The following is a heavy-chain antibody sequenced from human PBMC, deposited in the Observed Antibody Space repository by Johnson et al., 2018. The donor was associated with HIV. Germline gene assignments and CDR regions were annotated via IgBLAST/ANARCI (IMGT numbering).Heavy chain of an antibody. J-gene: IGHJ3*02. CDR2: INYYGSST. D-gene: IGHD3-22*01. Sequence: VQLVESGGGVVRPGGSLRLSCVASGFTFDDYGMSWVRQVPGKGLEWVSGINYYGSSTGYADSVKGRFTISRDNAKNSLYLQMNSLRVEETALYYCARGFSSGYNDAFDIWGQATMVTVS. V-gene: IGHV3-20*04. CDR3: ARGFSSGYNDAFDI. CDR1: GFTFDDYG.